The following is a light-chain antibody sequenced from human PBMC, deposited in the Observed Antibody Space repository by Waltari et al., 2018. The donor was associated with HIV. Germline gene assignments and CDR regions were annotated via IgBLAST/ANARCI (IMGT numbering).Light chain of an antibody. CDR3: AAWDASLNGPL. Sequence: QSVLTQPPSASGTPGQRVTISCSGSSSNIGSNAVNWYQQVPGTAPKLLIYSDNQRPSGVPDRFSGSQSGTSASLAISGRQSEDEANYYCAAWDASLNGPLFGGGTKLTVL. J-gene: IGLJ3*02. V-gene: IGLV1-44*01. CDR2: SDN. CDR1: SSNIGSNA.